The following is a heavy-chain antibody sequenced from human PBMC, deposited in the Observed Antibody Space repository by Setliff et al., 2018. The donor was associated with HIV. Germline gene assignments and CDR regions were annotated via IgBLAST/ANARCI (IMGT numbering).Heavy chain of an antibody. CDR3: VRDASPDYDSGGYSAGGH. V-gene: IGHV3-48*01. CDR1: GFTLSTYT. J-gene: IGHJ4*02. CDR2: IGGSGSAI. Sequence: LRLSCAASGFTLSTYTMNWVSQAPGKGLEWVSYIGGSGSAIYYADSVKGRFTISRDNAKNSLYLQLNSLRAEDTAVYYCVRDASPDYDSGGYSAGGHWGRGTLVTVSS. D-gene: IGHD3-22*01.